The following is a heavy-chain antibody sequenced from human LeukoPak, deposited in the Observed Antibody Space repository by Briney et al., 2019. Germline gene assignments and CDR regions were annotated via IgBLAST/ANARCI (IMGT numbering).Heavy chain of an antibody. CDR1: GFTFSSYS. CDR2: ISSSSSYI. J-gene: IGHJ5*02. Sequence: PGGSLRLSCAASGFTFSSYSMNWVRQAPGTGLEWVSSISSSSSYIYYADSVKGRFTISRDNAKNSLYLQMNSLRAEDTAVYYCARAPEGGWTYNWFDPWGQGTLVTVSS. V-gene: IGHV3-21*01. CDR3: ARAPEGGWTYNWFDP. D-gene: IGHD6-19*01.